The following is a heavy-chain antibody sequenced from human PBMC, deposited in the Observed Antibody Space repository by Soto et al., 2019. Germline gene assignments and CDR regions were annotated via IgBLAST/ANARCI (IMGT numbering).Heavy chain of an antibody. D-gene: IGHD3-22*01. CDR2: LSGSGIST. J-gene: IGHJ4*02. CDR1: GFTFSSYA. Sequence: PGVSLRLSCAASGFTFSSYAMSWVRQAPGKGLEWVSALSGSGISTYYADTVKGRVTISRDNSRNTLYLQMNSLRAEDTAVYYCATRYDTSGYDYSGPGTLVTGYS. V-gene: IGHV3-23*01. CDR3: ATRYDTSGYDY.